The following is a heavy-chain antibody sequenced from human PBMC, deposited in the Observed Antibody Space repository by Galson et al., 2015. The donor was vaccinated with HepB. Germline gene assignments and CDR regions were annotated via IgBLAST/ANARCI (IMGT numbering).Heavy chain of an antibody. D-gene: IGHD7-27*01. CDR1: GFTFDDYG. J-gene: IGHJ4*02. V-gene: IGHV3-20*01. Sequence: SLRLSCAASGFTFDDYGMSWVRQAPGKGLEWVSGINWNGGSTGYADSVKGRFTISRDNAKNSLYLQMNSLRAEDTALYHCARGRTGAIITLFDYWGQGTLVTVSS. CDR2: INWNGGST. CDR3: ARGRTGAIITLFDY.